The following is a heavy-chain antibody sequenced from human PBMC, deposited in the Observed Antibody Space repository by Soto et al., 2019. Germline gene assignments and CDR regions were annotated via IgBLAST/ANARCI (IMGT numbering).Heavy chain of an antibody. D-gene: IGHD4-17*01. CDR2: IYHSGST. V-gene: IGHV4-59*01. CDR1: GASFSSYY. J-gene: IGHJ6*02. Sequence: SAPLSLTCTVSGASFSSYYWSCIRQSPGKRLEWIGYIYHSGSTLYNPSLKSRVTISIDTSKNQFSLRLKSVTAADTAVYYCARARVDILREVVKFNMEVWGPGATVTVSS. CDR3: ARARVDILREVVKFNMEV.